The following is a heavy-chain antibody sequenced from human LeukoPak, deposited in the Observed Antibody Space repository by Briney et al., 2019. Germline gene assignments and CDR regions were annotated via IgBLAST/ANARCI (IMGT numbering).Heavy chain of an antibody. CDR2: IIPIFGVA. V-gene: IGHV1-69*13. CDR3: ARARGSEGPIVEVVAATWGWFGP. Sequence: SVTVSCKASGGTFNNYVISWVRQAPGQGLEWMGGIIPIFGVAQYAQKFRGRVTITPDESTSPVYIELSSLRSEDTAVYYCARARGSEGPIVEVVAATWGWFGPWGQGTLVTAS. D-gene: IGHD2-15*01. J-gene: IGHJ5*02. CDR1: GGTFNNYV.